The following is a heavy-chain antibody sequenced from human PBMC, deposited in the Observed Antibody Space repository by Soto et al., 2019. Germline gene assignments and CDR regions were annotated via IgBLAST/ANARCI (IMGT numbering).Heavy chain of an antibody. Sequence: GGSLRLSCAACGFTFSSYSISWVRQAPWKWLEWVSGFRTGGDDGTTYYAASVKGRFTISRDNSKKTLFLQMNSLRAEDKAIYYCAKKVNSGPGSQYFDYWGQGTLAPVSS. CDR3: AKKVNSGPGSQYFDY. CDR1: GFTFSSYS. J-gene: IGHJ4*02. V-gene: IGHV3-23*01. D-gene: IGHD3-10*01. CDR2: FRTGGDDGTT.